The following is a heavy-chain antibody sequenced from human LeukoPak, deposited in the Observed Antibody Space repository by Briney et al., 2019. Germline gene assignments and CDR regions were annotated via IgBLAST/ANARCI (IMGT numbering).Heavy chain of an antibody. D-gene: IGHD3-9*01. CDR2: INHSGST. V-gene: IGHV4-34*01. CDR3: ARGVSRYFDWLPNYGMDV. J-gene: IGHJ6*04. Sequence: SETLSLTCAVYGGSFSGYYWSWIRQPPGKGLEWIGEINHSGSTIYNPSLKSRVTISVDTSKNQFSLKLSSVTAADTAVYYCARGVSRYFDWLPNYGMDVWGKGTTVTVSS. CDR1: GGSFSGYY.